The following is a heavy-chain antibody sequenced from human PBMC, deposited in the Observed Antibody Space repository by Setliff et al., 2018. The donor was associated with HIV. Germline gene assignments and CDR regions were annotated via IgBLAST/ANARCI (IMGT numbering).Heavy chain of an antibody. V-gene: IGHV1-2*02. CDR3: AREIFPQGIVVVFDAFDI. CDR1: GYTFTDYF. J-gene: IGHJ3*02. CDR2: INPNSGGT. Sequence: ASVKVSCKASGYTFTDYFIHWVRQAPGQGLEWMGWINPNSGGTNYAQKFQGRVTMSRDTSISTAYLDLSSLRSDDTAVYYCAREIFPQGIVVVFDAFDIWGQGTMVTVS. D-gene: IGHD3-22*01.